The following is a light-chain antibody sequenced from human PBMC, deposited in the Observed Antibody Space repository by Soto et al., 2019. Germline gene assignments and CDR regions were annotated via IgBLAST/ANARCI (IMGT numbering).Light chain of an antibody. CDR1: SSDVGDNNY. CDR3: SSYTSSSTLYV. V-gene: IGLV2-14*01. CDR2: DVT. J-gene: IGLJ1*01. Sequence: QSALTQPACVSGSRGQSITISCTGTSSDVGDNNYVSWYQQHPGKAPKLMIYDVTHRPSGISNRFSGSKSGNTASLTISGLQAEDEADYYCSSYTSSSTLYVFGTGTKVTVL.